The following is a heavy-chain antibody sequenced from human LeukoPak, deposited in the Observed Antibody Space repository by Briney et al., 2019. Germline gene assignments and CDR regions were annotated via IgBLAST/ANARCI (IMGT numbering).Heavy chain of an antibody. V-gene: IGHV1-69*08. CDR3: ARDDFDGAINY. J-gene: IGHJ4*02. Sequence: SVKVSCKASGYTFTGYYIHWVRQAPGQGLEWMGTIIPILGTANYAQKFQGRVTIIADKSTGTAYMELSRLKSEDTAVYYCARDDFDGAINYWGQGTLVTVSS. CDR2: IIPILGTA. CDR1: GYTFTGYY. D-gene: IGHD4-17*01.